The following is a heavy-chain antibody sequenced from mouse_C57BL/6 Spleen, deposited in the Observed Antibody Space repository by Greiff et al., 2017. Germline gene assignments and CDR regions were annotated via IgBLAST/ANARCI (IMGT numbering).Heavy chain of an antibody. Sequence: VQLQQPGAELVRPGSSVKLSCKASGYTFTSYWMDWVKQSPGQGLEWIGNIHPSCSDTHCNQKFKDKATLTVDNSSSTPYLHMTSLTSEDSAVYYCAREGNCYASPFAYWGQGTLVTVSA. CDR3: AREGNCYASPFAY. CDR2: IHPSCSDT. CDR1: GYTFTSYW. V-gene: IGHV1-61*01. D-gene: IGHD1-1*01. J-gene: IGHJ3*01.